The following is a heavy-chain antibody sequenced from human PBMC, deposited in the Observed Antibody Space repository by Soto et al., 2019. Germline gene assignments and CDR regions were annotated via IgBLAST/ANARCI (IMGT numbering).Heavy chain of an antibody. CDR3: ARDWAGGHPLYYGMDV. CDR1: GFTFSRYN. Sequence: GGSLRLSCVASGFTFSRYNINWVRQAPGKGLEWVSSISSSSSHIYFADSVKGRFTISRDNAKSSLYLQMNSLRAEDTAVYYCARDWAGGHPLYYGMDVWGQGTTVTVSS. D-gene: IGHD3-16*01. V-gene: IGHV3-21*01. J-gene: IGHJ6*02. CDR2: ISSSSSHI.